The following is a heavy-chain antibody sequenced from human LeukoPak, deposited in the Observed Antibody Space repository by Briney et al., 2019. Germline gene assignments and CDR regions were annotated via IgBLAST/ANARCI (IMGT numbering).Heavy chain of an antibody. CDR3: ASPGRDGYNLAFDI. CDR2: IYTSGST. Sequence: PSETLSLTCTVSGGSISSYYWSWIRQPAGKGLEWIGRIYTSGSTNYNPSLKSRVTMSVDTSKNQFSLKLSSVTAADTAVYYCASPGRDGYNLAFDIWVQGTMVTVSS. CDR1: GGSISSYY. D-gene: IGHD5-24*01. J-gene: IGHJ3*02. V-gene: IGHV4-4*07.